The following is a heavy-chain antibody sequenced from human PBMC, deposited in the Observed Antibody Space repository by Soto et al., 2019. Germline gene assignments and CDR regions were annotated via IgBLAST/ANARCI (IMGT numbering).Heavy chain of an antibody. CDR3: TTVVGLEYQLPDYDAFDI. CDR2: IKSKTDGGTT. CDR1: GFTFSNAW. J-gene: IGHJ3*02. Sequence: EVQLVESGGGLVKPGGSLRLSCAASGFTFSNAWMSWVRQAPGKGLEWVGRIKSKTDGGTTDYAAPVKGRFTSSRDDSKNTLYLQMNSLKTEDTAVYYCTTVVGLEYQLPDYDAFDIWGQGTMVTVSS. V-gene: IGHV3-15*01. D-gene: IGHD2-2*01.